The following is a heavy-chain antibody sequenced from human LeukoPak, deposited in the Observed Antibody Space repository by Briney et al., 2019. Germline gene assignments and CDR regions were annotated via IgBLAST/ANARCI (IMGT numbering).Heavy chain of an antibody. CDR3: ARRTAAPGSSWDISEY. Sequence: SGPTLVKPTHTLTLTCTFSGFSLRTTGVGVDWIRQPPGKALEWLALLYWDADKRYSPSMKSRLTITKDTSKTQVVLTTTNMDPVDTATYYCARRTAAPGSSWDISEYWGQGTLVTVSS. CDR2: LYWDADK. CDR1: GFSLRTTGVG. V-gene: IGHV2-5*02. D-gene: IGHD6-13*01. J-gene: IGHJ4*02.